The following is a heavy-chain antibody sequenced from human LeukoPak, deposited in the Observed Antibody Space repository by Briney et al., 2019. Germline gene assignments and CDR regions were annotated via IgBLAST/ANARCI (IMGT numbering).Heavy chain of an antibody. CDR3: ARANTYYDSSGYSYRDAFDI. CDR2: IFHTGST. D-gene: IGHD3-22*01. Sequence: SGTLSLTYAVSGGSISSSNWWSWVRQPPGKGLEWIGEIFHTGSTNYNPSLKSRVTISVDKSKNQFSLKLSSVTAADTAVYYCARANTYYDSSGYSYRDAFDIWGQGTVVTVSS. CDR1: GGSISSSNW. V-gene: IGHV4-4*02. J-gene: IGHJ3*02.